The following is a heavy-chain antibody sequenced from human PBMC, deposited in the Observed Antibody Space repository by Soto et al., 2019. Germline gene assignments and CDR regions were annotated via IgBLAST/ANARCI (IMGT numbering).Heavy chain of an antibody. J-gene: IGHJ6*02. Sequence: WTWVRQRPVKGLEWIGFVHDRETADYNPSLKSRVSISVDTFKNKFSLRLSSVTAADSGVYYCARRKSLDVWGQGITVIVSS. D-gene: IGHD3-10*01. CDR2: VHDRETA. CDR3: ARRKSLDV. V-gene: IGHV4-31*02.